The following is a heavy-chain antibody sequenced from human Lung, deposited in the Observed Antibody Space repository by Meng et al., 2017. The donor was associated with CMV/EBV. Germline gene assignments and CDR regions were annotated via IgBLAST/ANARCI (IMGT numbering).Heavy chain of an antibody. D-gene: IGHD2-15*01. V-gene: IGHV4-59*01. CDR2: ISNSGST. CDR1: GGSISTYY. J-gene: IGHJ6*02. Sequence: SETLSLXCTASGGSISTYYWNWLRQLPGKGLEWIGYISNSGSTDYNPSLKSRVTISVDTSKNQFSLKLTSVTAADTAVYYCARFDMDVEGYYGMDVWGQGXTVTVSS. CDR3: ARFDMDVEGYYGMDV.